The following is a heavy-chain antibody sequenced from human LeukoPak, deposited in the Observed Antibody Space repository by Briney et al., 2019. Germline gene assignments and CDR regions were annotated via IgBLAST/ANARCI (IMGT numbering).Heavy chain of an antibody. CDR2: ISSSGSTV. J-gene: IGHJ4*02. V-gene: IGHV3-48*03. Sequence: GGSLRLSCAPSGFTLSRYEMMGLRQATGKAVEWVSYISSSGSTVYYADSVKGRFTISRDNAKNSLYLQMNSLRAEDTAVYYCARSFAYWGQGTLVTVSS. CDR1: GFTLSRYE. CDR3: ARSFAY.